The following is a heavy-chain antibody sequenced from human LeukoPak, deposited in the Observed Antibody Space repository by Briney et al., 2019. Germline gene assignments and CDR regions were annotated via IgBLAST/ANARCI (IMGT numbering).Heavy chain of an antibody. J-gene: IGHJ5*02. D-gene: IGHD3-9*01. Sequence: SETLSLTCAVYGGSFSGYYWSWIRQPPGKGLEWIGEINHSGSTNYNPSLKSRVTISVDTSKNQFSLKLSSVTAADTAVYYCARGNRLRYFDWLGVRNNWFDPWGQGTLITVSS. CDR1: GGSFSGYY. V-gene: IGHV4-34*01. CDR2: INHSGST. CDR3: ARGNRLRYFDWLGVRNNWFDP.